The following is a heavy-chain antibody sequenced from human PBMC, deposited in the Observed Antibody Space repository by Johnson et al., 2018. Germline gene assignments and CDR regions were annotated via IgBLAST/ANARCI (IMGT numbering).Heavy chain of an antibody. D-gene: IGHD4-17*01. CDR2: ISSRRSYI. CDR1: GFTFSSYD. J-gene: IGHJ1*01. CDR3: ARSKSAYYGDYVGAEYFQH. V-gene: IGHV3-21*01. Sequence: VQLVESGGGLVQPGGSMRLSCAASGFTFSSYDMHWVRQATGKGLAWVPSISSRRSYIHYADSLKVRFTISRYNAKNSLYLQMNSLRAEDTAVYYCARSKSAYYGDYVGAEYFQHWGQGTLVTVSS.